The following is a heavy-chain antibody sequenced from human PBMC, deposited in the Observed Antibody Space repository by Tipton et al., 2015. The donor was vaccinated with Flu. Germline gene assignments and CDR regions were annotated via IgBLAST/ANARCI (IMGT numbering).Heavy chain of an antibody. CDR2: ISYSGIT. CDR1: GASVNSGSYY. J-gene: IGHJ4*02. Sequence: GLVKPSETLSLTCTVSGASVNSGSYYWTWIRQPPGKGLEWIGYISYSGITNYNPSLTSRVTISVDTSKNQFSLHLISVTAADTAVYYCARGLGSFDFWSGSDYWGQGTLVTVSS. CDR3: ARGLGSFDFWSGSDY. D-gene: IGHD3-3*01. V-gene: IGHV4-61*01.